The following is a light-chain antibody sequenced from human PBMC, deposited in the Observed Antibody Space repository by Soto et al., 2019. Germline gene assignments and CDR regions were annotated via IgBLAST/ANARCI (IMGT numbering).Light chain of an antibody. CDR1: QGIKNY. Sequence: DVQVTHPPSSLSASVLNRVTITFLAIQGIKNYLACYQQKPGETPKLLIYAASTLESGIPPRFSGSGSGTEFTLTISSLQPDDFATYYCQQYNSYSQTFGQGTKVDIK. CDR3: QQYNSYSQT. J-gene: IGKJ1*01. V-gene: IGKV1-27*01. CDR2: AAS.